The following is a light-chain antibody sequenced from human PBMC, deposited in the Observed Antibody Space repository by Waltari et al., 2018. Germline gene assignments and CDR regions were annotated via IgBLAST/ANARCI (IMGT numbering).Light chain of an antibody. CDR3: QQYYSTPPT. V-gene: IGKV4-1*01. Sequence: DCVMTQSPDSLAVSLGERDTVNCKYSQNILSNSNNKNYLSWYQQKPGQPPKLLIYWASIRQSGVPDRFSGSGSGTDFTLTISSLQAEDVAVYFCQQYYSTPPTFGQGTKVEIK. CDR2: WAS. CDR1: QNILSNSNNKNY. J-gene: IGKJ1*01.